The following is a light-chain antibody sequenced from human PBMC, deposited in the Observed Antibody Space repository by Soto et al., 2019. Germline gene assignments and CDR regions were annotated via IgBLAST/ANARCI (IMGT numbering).Light chain of an antibody. J-gene: IGKJ4*01. CDR1: QSVSSSY. Sequence: EIVLTQSPGTLSLSPGERATLSCRASQSVSSSYLAWYQQKPGQAPRLLIDGASSRATGITDRCSGSGSGTDFTLTSSRLEPVDVAVYYCQQYCSSPLTFGGGTKVEIK. CDR2: GAS. V-gene: IGKV3-20*01. CDR3: QQYCSSPLT.